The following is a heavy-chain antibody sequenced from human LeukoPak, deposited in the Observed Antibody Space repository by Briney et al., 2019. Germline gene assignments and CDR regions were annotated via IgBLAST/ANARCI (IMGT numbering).Heavy chain of an antibody. J-gene: IGHJ3*02. CDR2: ISSSSSTI. Sequence: GGSLRLSCAASGFTFSSYSMNWVRQAPGKGLEWVSYISSSSSTIYYADSVKGRFTISRDNAKNSLYLQMNSLRAEDTAVYYCARDGGGRVLWFGEVYDAFDIWGQGTMVTVSS. CDR3: ARDGGGRVLWFGEVYDAFDI. CDR1: GFTFSSYS. D-gene: IGHD3-10*01. V-gene: IGHV3-48*01.